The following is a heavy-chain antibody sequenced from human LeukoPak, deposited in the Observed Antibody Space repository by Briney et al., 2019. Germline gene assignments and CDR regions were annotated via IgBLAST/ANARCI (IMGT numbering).Heavy chain of an antibody. CDR2: IYSGGAT. CDR3: ARDRSGYDQGNLDY. D-gene: IGHD5-12*01. CDR1: GFTVNRTY. Sequence: GGSLRLSCAASGFTVNRTYMSWVRQAPGRGLEWVSVIYSGGATYYSDSVKGRFTISRDNSKNTLYLQMNSLRAEDTAVYYCARDRSGYDQGNLDYWGQGTLVTVSS. V-gene: IGHV3-66*01. J-gene: IGHJ4*02.